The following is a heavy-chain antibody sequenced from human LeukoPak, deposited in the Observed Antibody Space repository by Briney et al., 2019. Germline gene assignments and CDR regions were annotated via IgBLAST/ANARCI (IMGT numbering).Heavy chain of an antibody. Sequence: SETLSLTCTASGCSISSYDWNWIRQPAGKGLEWIARIYTSGSTNYNPSLKRRLTMSIDTSKNQFSLKLSSATAADTAVYYCARVGYYYGSGLDYWGQGTLVTVSS. CDR2: IYTSGST. V-gene: IGHV4-4*07. D-gene: IGHD3-10*01. CDR1: GCSISSYD. J-gene: IGHJ4*02. CDR3: ARVGYYYGSGLDY.